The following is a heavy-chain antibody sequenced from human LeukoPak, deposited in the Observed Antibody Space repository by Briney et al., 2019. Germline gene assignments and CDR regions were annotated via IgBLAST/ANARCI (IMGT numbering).Heavy chain of an antibody. Sequence: GGSLRLSCAASRFTFSSYWMSWVRQAPGKGREWVANIKQDGSEKYYVDSVKGRFTISRDNAKNSLYLQMNSLRAEDTAVYYCARFHLLLPWMGYFDYWGQGTLVTVSS. CDR3: ARFHLLLPWMGYFDY. CDR2: IKQDGSEK. J-gene: IGHJ4*02. V-gene: IGHV3-7*01. CDR1: RFTFSSYW. D-gene: IGHD2-2*03.